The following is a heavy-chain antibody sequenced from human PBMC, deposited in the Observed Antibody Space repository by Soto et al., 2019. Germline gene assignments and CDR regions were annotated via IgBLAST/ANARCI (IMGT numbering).Heavy chain of an antibody. Sequence: QVQLQESGPGLVKPSETLSLTCTVSGGSISSYYWSWIRQPPGKGLEWIGYIYYSGSTNYNPSLKSRVTISVDTSKNQFSLKLSSVTAADTAVYYCARTPDLNDGFGYWGQGTLVTVSS. D-gene: IGHD1-1*01. V-gene: IGHV4-59*08. J-gene: IGHJ4*02. CDR2: IYYSGST. CDR3: ARTPDLNDGFGY. CDR1: GGSISSYY.